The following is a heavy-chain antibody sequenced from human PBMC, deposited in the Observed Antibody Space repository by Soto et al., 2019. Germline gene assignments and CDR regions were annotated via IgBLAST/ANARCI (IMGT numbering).Heavy chain of an antibody. CDR1: GGTFGSNA. V-gene: IGHV1-69*15. CDR3: AREGYTFGPGAVRGAFDI. CDR2: ILPIFGTT. D-gene: IGHD1-1*01. Sequence: QVQLVQSETEVRKPGSSVKVSCRASGGTFGSNAISWVRQAPGQGLEWMGNILPIFGTTKNAQNFQGRVTITADESTNTAYIELSSLRSEDTAICFCAREGYTFGPGAVRGAFDIWGQGTMVTVSS. J-gene: IGHJ3*02.